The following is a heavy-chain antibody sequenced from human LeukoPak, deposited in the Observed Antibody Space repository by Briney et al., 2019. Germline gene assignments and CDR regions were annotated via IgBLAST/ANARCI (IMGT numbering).Heavy chain of an antibody. CDR3: ARDHGHDAFDI. Sequence: ASVKLSCKASRYTFTNYYIHWVRQSPGHGLKWMGWINSNRGGTNYAQKFQARVTMTRDTSLRTTYMELGCVRSHATALYCIARDHGHDAFDIWGPGRMGTVSS. V-gene: IGHV1-2*02. D-gene: IGHD3/OR15-3a*01. J-gene: IGHJ3*02. CDR2: INSNRGGT. CDR1: RYTFTNYY.